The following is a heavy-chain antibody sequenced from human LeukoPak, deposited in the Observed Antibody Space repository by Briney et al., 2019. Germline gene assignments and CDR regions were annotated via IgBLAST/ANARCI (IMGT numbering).Heavy chain of an antibody. Sequence: SETLSLTCTVSGGSISGYYWSWIRQPPGKGLEWIGYIYYSGSTNYNPSLKSRVTISVDTSKNQFSLKLSSVTAADTAVYYCATSPMGVCSGGSCYPEYFQHWGQGTLVTVSS. CDR2: IYYSGST. CDR3: ATSPMGVCSGGSCYPEYFQH. J-gene: IGHJ1*01. V-gene: IGHV4-59*08. D-gene: IGHD2-15*01. CDR1: GGSISGYY.